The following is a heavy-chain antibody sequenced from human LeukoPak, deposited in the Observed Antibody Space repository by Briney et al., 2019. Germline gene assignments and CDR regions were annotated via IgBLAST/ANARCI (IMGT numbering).Heavy chain of an antibody. Sequence: NPSETLSLTCTVSGGSISSSSYYWGWIRQPPGKGLEWIGSIYYSGSTYYNPSLKSRVTISVDTSKNQFSLKLSSVTAADTAVYYCARDLRMVRGVSPFDYWGQGTLVTVSS. CDR2: IYYSGST. V-gene: IGHV4-39*07. J-gene: IGHJ4*02. D-gene: IGHD3-10*01. CDR1: GGSISSSSYY. CDR3: ARDLRMVRGVSPFDY.